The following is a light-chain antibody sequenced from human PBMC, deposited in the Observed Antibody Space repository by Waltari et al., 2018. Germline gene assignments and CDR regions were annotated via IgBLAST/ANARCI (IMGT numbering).Light chain of an antibody. CDR2: WAS. J-gene: IGKJ2*01. CDR3: QQYYSTPYT. V-gene: IGKV4-1*01. Sequence: DSVMTQSPDSLAVSLGERATINCKSSQSALYSSNNKNYLAWYQQKPGQPPKLLIYWASTRGSGVPDRFSGSGSGTDFTLTISSLQAEDVAVYYCQQYYSTPYTFGQGTKLEI. CDR1: QSALYSSNNKNY.